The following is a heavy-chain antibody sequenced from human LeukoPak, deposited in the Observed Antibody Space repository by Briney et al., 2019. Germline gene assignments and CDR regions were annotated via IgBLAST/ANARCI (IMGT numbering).Heavy chain of an antibody. CDR3: ARGGGLDV. CDR2: INHNGNVN. D-gene: IGHD3-16*01. J-gene: IGHJ6*02. CDR1: GFTLSSYW. V-gene: IGHV3-7*03. Sequence: GGSLRLSCAASGFTLSSYWMSWVRQAPGKGLEWVASINHNGNVNYYVDSVKGRFTISRDNAKNSLYLQMSNLRAEDTAVYFCARGGGLDVWGQGATVTVSS.